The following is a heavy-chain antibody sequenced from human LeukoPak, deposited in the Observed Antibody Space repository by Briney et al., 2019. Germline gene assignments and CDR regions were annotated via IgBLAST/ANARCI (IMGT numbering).Heavy chain of an antibody. J-gene: IGHJ4*02. Sequence: SETLSLTCTVSGGSISSDYWSWIRQPPGKGLEWIGYIYYSGSTNHNPSLKSRVTISVDTSKNQFSLKLTSVTAADTAVYYCARRRGTSGTIDYWGQGTLVTVSS. CDR2: IYYSGST. V-gene: IGHV4-59*08. CDR1: GGSISSDY. CDR3: ARRRGTSGTIDY. D-gene: IGHD6-19*01.